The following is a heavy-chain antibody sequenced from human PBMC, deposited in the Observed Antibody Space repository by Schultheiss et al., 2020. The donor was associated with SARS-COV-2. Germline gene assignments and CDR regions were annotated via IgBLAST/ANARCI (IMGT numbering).Heavy chain of an antibody. CDR3: ASDSRGGVGYYYYMDV. D-gene: IGHD2-21*01. V-gene: IGHV1-8*03. J-gene: IGHJ6*03. CDR1: GYTFTSYD. Sequence: ASVKVSCKASGYTFTSYDINWVRQATGQGLEWMGWMNPNSGNTGYAQKFQGRVTITADETTSTDYMGLNSLKTEDTAVYYCASDSRGGVGYYYYMDVWGKGTTVTVSS. CDR2: MNPNSGNT.